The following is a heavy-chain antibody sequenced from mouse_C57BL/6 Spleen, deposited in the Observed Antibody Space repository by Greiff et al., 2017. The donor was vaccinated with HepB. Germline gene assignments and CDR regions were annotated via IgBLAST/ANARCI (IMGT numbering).Heavy chain of an antibody. D-gene: IGHD1-1*01. CDR3: TTEGVKTTVVATRYWYFDV. V-gene: IGHV14-4*01. Sequence: DVKLQESGAELVRPGASVKLSCTASGFNIKDDYMHWVKQRPEQGLEWIGWIDPENGDTEYASKFQGKATITADTSSNTAYLQLSSLTSEDTAVYYCTTEGVKTTVVATRYWYFDVWGTGTTVTVSS. CDR2: IDPENGDT. CDR1: GFNIKDDY. J-gene: IGHJ1*03.